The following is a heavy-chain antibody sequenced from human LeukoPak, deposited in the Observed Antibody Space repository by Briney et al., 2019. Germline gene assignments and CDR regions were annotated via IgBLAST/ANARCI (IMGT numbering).Heavy chain of an antibody. CDR2: INSDGSST. CDR1: GFTFSSYW. CDR3: ARDGQTYYYYYGMDV. V-gene: IGHV3-74*01. Sequence: PGGSLRLSCAASGFTFSSYWMHWVRQAPGKGLVWVSRINSDGSSTSYADSVKGRFTISRDNAKNTLYLQMNSLRAEDTAVYYCARDGQTYYYYYGMDVWGQGTTVIVSS. J-gene: IGHJ6*02.